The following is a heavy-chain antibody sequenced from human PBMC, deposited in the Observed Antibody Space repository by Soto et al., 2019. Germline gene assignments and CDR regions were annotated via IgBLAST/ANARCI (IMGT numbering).Heavy chain of an antibody. Sequence: ASVKVSCKASGGTFSSYAISWVRQAPGQGLEWMGGIIPIFGTANYAQKFQGRVTITADESTSTAYMELSSLRSEDTAVYYCGRGLFSEDSYSGGWYYFDYWGQGTLVTVSS. CDR2: IIPIFGTA. V-gene: IGHV1-69*13. CDR1: GGTFSSYA. CDR3: GRGLFSEDSYSGGWYYFDY. D-gene: IGHD3-10*01. J-gene: IGHJ4*02.